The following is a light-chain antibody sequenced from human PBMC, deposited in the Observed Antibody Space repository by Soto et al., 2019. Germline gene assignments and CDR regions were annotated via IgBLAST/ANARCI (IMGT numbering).Light chain of an antibody. CDR3: KQYNSYLWT. Sequence: DIQMTQSPSTLSASVGDRVTITCRASQSISSWLAWYQQKPGKAPKLLIYKASSLESGVPSRFSGSGSGTEFNLTISSLQPDDFATYYCKQYNSYLWTFGQGTKVEIK. J-gene: IGKJ1*01. CDR2: KAS. CDR1: QSISSW. V-gene: IGKV1-5*03.